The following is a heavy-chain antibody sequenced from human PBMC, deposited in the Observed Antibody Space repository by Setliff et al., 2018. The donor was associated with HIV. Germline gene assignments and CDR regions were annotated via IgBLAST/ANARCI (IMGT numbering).Heavy chain of an antibody. J-gene: IGHJ3*02. V-gene: IGHV4-59*08. D-gene: IGHD3-22*01. CDR3: AWSLVPSGYDYGRHAFDI. Sequence: KSSETLSLTCSVSGDSIRGHYWSWIRQSPGKGLEWIGNIYYSGNTNYNPSFKRRVTIPVDTSKNQFSLRVTSVNDADTAVYYCAWSLVPSGYDYGRHAFDIWCQGTKVTVSS. CDR1: GDSIRGHY. CDR2: IYYSGNT.